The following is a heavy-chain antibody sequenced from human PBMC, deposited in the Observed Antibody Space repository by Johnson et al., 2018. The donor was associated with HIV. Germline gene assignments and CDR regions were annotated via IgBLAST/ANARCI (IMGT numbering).Heavy chain of an antibody. J-gene: IGHJ3*02. CDR1: GFTFSSYA. D-gene: IGHD6-13*01. Sequence: MQLVESGGGLVQPGGSLRLSCAASGFTFSSYAMHWVRQAPGKGLEWVSIVYSGGNTYYTDSVKGRFTISRDNSKNTLYLQMNSLRAEDTAVYFCAREGGIAAAGTDAFDIWGQGTMVTVSS. CDR3: AREGGIAAAGTDAFDI. CDR2: VYSGGNT. V-gene: IGHV3-66*01.